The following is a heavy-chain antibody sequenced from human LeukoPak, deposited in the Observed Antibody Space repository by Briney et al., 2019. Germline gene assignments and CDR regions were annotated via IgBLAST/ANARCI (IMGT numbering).Heavy chain of an antibody. V-gene: IGHV3-21*01. CDR3: AGTRGKRMTMVRAFDH. J-gene: IGHJ4*02. CDR2: ISTTSEYI. CDR1: GLTSSTLS. D-gene: IGHD3-10*01. Sequence: GGSLRLSCVVSGLTSSTLSMAWVRQVPGKGLEWVSSISTTSEYIFQKDSLKGRFTVSRDNAKNSVFLQMNSLRAEDTAVYYCAGTRGKRMTMVRAFDHWGQGALVTVSS.